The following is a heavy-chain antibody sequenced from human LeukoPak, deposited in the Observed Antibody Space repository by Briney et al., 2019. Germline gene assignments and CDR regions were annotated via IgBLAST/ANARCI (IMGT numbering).Heavy chain of an antibody. CDR2: IYYSGST. V-gene: IGHV4-59*01. CDR1: GGSISSYY. D-gene: IGHD3-10*01. CDR3: ARDYYGSGSYHYFDY. Sequence: SETLSLTCTVSGGSISSYYWSWIRQPPGKGLEWIGYIYYSGSTNYNPSLKSRVTISVDTSKNQFSLKLSSVTAADTAVYYCARDYYGSGSYHYFDYWGQGTLVTVSS. J-gene: IGHJ4*02.